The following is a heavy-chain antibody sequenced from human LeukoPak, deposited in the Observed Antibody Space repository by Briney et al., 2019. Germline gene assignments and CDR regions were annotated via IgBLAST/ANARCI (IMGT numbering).Heavy chain of an antibody. Sequence: GGSPRLSCAASGFTFSDYWMAWVRQAPGKGLEWVANIKGDGSHRSYVDSVKGRFTISRDNAKNSLFLQMNSLRVEDTGIYYCTRNANWGQGTLVTVSS. V-gene: IGHV3-7*05. CDR1: GFTFSDYW. J-gene: IGHJ4*02. CDR2: IKGDGSHR. CDR3: TRNAN.